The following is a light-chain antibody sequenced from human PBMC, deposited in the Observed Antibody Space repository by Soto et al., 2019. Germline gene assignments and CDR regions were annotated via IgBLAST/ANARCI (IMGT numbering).Light chain of an antibody. Sequence: QSALTQPASVSGSPGQSITISCTGTSSDVGGYDFVSWYQQHPGKAPKVMIYEVRNRPSGVSNRFSGSKSGNTASLTITGLQAEDEADYYCSSYTSSSTRIFGGGTKLTVL. CDR2: EVR. V-gene: IGLV2-14*01. CDR1: SSDVGGYDF. CDR3: SSYTSSSTRI. J-gene: IGLJ2*01.